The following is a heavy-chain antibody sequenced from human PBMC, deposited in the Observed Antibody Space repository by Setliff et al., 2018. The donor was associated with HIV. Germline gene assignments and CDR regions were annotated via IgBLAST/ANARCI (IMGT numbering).Heavy chain of an antibody. CDR3: ASRGRYCGGDCYPGDNGMDV. CDR1: GYTFTYRY. CDR2: ITPFNGNT. D-gene: IGHD2-21*02. J-gene: IGHJ6*02. Sequence: SVKVSCKVSGYTFTYRYLHWVRQAPGQALEWMGWITPFNGNTNYAQKFQGRVTMTRDTSTSTVYMELSSLRSEDTAVYYCASRGRYCGGDCYPGDNGMDVWGQGTTVTVSS. V-gene: IGHV1-45*02.